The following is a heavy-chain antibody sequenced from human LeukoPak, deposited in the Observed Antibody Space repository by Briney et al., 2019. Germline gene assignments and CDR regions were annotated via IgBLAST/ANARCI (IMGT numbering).Heavy chain of an antibody. CDR2: ISGSGGST. CDR1: GITLSNYG. Sequence: GGSLRLSCAVSGITLSNYGMSWVRQAPGKGLEWVLAISGSGGSTYYADSVKGRFTISRDNSKNTLYLQMNSLRAEDTAVYYCAKDPQSESGYSSSWYIDYWGQGTLVTVSS. J-gene: IGHJ4*02. V-gene: IGHV3-23*01. CDR3: AKDPQSESGYSSSWYIDY. D-gene: IGHD6-13*01.